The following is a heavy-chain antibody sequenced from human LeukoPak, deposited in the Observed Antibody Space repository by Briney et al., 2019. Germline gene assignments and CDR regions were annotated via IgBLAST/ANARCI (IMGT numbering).Heavy chain of an antibody. CDR1: GGSISSGDYY. CDR2: IYYSGST. D-gene: IGHD3-10*01. CDR3: ARAPTMVRGVIDY. J-gene: IGHJ4*02. Sequence: SQTLSPTCTVSGGSISSGDYYWSWIRQPPGKGLEWIGYIYYSGSTYYNPSLKSRVTISVDTSKNQFSLKLSSVTAADTAVYYCARAPTMVRGVIDYWGQGTLVTVSS. V-gene: IGHV4-30-4*08.